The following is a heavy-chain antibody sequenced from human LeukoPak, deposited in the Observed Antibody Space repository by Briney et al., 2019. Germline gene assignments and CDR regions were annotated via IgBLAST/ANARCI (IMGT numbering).Heavy chain of an antibody. CDR3: ARWCINVLLWFGERDYYMYV. CDR1: GFTFSSYS. V-gene: IGHV3-48*01. D-gene: IGHD3-10*01. CDR2: ISSSSSTI. J-gene: IGHJ6*03. Sequence: VGSLRLSCAASGFTFSSYSMNWVRQAPGKGLEWVSYISSSSSTIYYADSVKGRFTISRDNAKNSLNLQMNSLRAEDTAVYYCARWCINVLLWFGERDYYMYVCGKGSTVTVSS.